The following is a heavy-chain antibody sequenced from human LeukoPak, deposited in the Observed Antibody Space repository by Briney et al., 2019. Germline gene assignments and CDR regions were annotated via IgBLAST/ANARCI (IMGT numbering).Heavy chain of an antibody. D-gene: IGHD1-1*01. CDR2: ISDSGGST. Sequence: GGSLRLSCAASGFTFNRYGMTWVRQAPGKGLEWVSTISDSGGSTYYADSVKGRFTISRDNSKNTLYLQMNSLRAEDTAMYYCAKGFWTNDYWGQGTLVTVSS. CDR3: AKGFWTNDY. J-gene: IGHJ4*02. V-gene: IGHV3-23*01. CDR1: GFTFNRYG.